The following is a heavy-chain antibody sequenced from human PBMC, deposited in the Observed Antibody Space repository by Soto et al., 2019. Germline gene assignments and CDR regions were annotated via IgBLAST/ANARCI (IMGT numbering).Heavy chain of an antibody. CDR2: INHSGST. CDR3: ARVMVRGVMTTYYYGMDV. V-gene: IGHV4-34*01. D-gene: IGHD3-10*01. J-gene: IGHJ6*02. CDR1: GGSFSGYY. Sequence: QVQLQQWGAGLLKPSETLSLTCAVYGGSFSGYYWSWIRQPPGKGLEWIGEINHSGSTNYNPSLKSRVTISVDTSKSQFSLKLSSVTAADTAVYYCARVMVRGVMTTYYYGMDVWGQGTTVTVSS.